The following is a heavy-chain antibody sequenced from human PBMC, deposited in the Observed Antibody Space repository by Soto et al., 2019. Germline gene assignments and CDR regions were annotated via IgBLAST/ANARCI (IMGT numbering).Heavy chain of an antibody. V-gene: IGHV3-23*01. D-gene: IGHD3-22*01. CDR2: IVGSGAST. CDR1: GFTFSNYA. Sequence: GGSLRLSCAASGFTFSNYAMNWVRQAPGKGLEWVSGIVGSGASTNYADSVKGRFTISRDNSKNTLYLHMNGLRAEDTATYYCAKLPSSGFYYFDYWGQRTPVTVSS. CDR3: AKLPSSGFYYFDY. J-gene: IGHJ4*02.